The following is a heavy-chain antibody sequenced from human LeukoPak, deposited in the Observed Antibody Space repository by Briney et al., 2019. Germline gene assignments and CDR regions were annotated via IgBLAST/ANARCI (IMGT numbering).Heavy chain of an antibody. D-gene: IGHD2-21*02. J-gene: IGHJ4*02. CDR3: ARPTYCGSDCYFNFDY. CDR1: GYTFATYF. Sequence: ASVKVSCKTSGYTFATYFMHWVRQAPGQGLEWMGYIRPNSGVTNYAQKFRGRVTMTWDTSISTAYIELSGLTSDDTAIYYCARPTYCGSDCYFNFDYWGQGTLVTVSS. CDR2: IRPNSGVT. V-gene: IGHV1-2*02.